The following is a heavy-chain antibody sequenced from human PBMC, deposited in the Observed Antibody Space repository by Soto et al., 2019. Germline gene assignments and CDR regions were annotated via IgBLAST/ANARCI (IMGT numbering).Heavy chain of an antibody. CDR2: IYYSGST. D-gene: IGHD2-15*01. CDR1: GGSISSYY. J-gene: IGHJ3*02. V-gene: IGHV4-59*08. Sequence: SETLSLTCTVSGGSISSYYWSWIRQPPGKGLEWIGYIYYSGSTNYNPSLKSRVTISVDTSKNQFSLKLSSVTAADTAVYYCARKTVQKTGDIVVVVAANEGRGAFDIWGQGTMVTVSS. CDR3: ARKTVQKTGDIVVVVAANEGRGAFDI.